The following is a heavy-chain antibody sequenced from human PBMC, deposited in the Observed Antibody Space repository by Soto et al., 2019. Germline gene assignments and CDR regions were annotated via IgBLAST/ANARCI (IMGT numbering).Heavy chain of an antibody. Sequence: QVQLQESGPGLVKPSETLSLTCTVSGGSISSYYWSWIRQPPGKGLEWIGYIYYSGSTNYNPSLRCRVTISVDTSKDQFSLKLSSVTAADTAVYYCARDPRWLHPYWYFDLWGRGTLVTVSS. J-gene: IGHJ2*01. CDR3: ARDPRWLHPYWYFDL. CDR1: GGSISSYY. D-gene: IGHD5-12*01. V-gene: IGHV4-59*01. CDR2: IYYSGST.